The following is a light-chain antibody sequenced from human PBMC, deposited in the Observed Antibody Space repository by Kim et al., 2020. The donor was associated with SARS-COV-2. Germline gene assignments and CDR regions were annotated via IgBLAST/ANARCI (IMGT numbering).Light chain of an antibody. J-gene: IGLJ3*02. V-gene: IGLV3-19*01. CDR3: NSRDTSSKHVL. Sequence: SSELTQDPAVSVALGQTVKITCQGDSLRSYYASWYQQKPGQAPLLVIYGKNNRPSGIPDRFSGSGSGNTASLTITGAQAEDEADYYCNSRDTSSKHVLFG. CDR2: GKN. CDR1: SLRSYY.